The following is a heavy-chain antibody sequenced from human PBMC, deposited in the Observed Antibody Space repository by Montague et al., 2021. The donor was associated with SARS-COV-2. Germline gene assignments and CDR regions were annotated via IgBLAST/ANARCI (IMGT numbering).Heavy chain of an antibody. CDR3: ARGAVGPTVLFLEY. CDR1: NYSVSSGYY. V-gene: IGHV4-38-2*02. Sequence: SETLSLTCTVSNYSVSSGYYWGWIRQFPGKGLEWIGFKFHSGSTYYNPSLQSRVITSVDTSTNQVSLKLRSVSAADTAVYYCARGAVGPTVLFLEYWGQGILVAVSS. CDR2: KFHSGST. J-gene: IGHJ4*02. D-gene: IGHD1-26*01.